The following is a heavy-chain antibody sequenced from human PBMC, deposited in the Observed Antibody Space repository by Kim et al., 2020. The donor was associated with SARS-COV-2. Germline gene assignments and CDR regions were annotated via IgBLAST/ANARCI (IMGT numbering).Heavy chain of an antibody. V-gene: IGHV5-51*01. Sequence: GESLKISCKGSGYSFTSYWIGWVRQMPGKGLEWMGIIYPGDSDTRYSPSSQGQVTISADKSISTAYLQWSSLKASDTAMYYCARLRGAVAGNLYYGMDVWGQGTTVTVSS. CDR3: ARLRGAVAGNLYYGMDV. CDR2: IYPGDSDT. CDR1: GYSFTSYW. J-gene: IGHJ6*02. D-gene: IGHD6-19*01.